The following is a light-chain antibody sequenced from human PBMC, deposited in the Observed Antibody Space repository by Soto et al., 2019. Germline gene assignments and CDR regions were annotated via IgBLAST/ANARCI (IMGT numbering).Light chain of an antibody. CDR2: GAS. J-gene: IGKJ1*01. V-gene: IGKV3-20*01. CDR1: QSVSSSY. Sequence: EIVLTQSPGTLSLSPGERATLSCRASQSVSSSYLAWYQQKPGQAPRLLIYGASSRATGIPDRLGGSGSGTDFTLTISRLEPEDFAVDYCQQYGSSPTFGQGTKVEIK. CDR3: QQYGSSPT.